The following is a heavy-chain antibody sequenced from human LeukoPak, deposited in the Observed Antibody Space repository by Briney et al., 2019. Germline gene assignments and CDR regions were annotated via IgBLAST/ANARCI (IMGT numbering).Heavy chain of an antibody. D-gene: IGHD6-13*01. CDR3: ARAPPPAPFSSSWYRDYYYYYMDG. V-gene: IGHV3-64*01. CDR2: ISSNGGST. Sequence: PGGSLRLSCAASGFTFSSYAMHWVRQAPGKGLEYVSAISSNGGSTYYANSVKGRFTISRDNSKNTLYLQMGSLRAEDMAVYYCARAPPPAPFSSSWYRDYYYYYMDGWGKGTTVTVSS. CDR1: GFTFSSYA. J-gene: IGHJ6*03.